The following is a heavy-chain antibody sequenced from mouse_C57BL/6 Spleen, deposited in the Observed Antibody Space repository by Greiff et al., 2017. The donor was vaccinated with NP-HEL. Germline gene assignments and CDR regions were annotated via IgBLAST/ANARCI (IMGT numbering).Heavy chain of an antibody. Sequence: VQLKESGPGLVKPSQSLSLTCSVTGYSITSGYYWNWIRQFPGNKLEWMGYISYDGSNNYNPSLKNRISITRDTSKNQFFLKLNSVTTEDTATYYCARGRNYVDYWGQGTTLTVSS. J-gene: IGHJ2*01. CDR3: ARGRNYVDY. CDR2: ISYDGSN. V-gene: IGHV3-6*01. CDR1: GYSITSGYY.